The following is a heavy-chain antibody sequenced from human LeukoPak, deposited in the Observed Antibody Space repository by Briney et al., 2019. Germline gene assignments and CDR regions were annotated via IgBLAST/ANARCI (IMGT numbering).Heavy chain of an antibody. V-gene: IGHV4-34*01. Sequence: SETLALNCAVYGGSFSGYYWTWIRQPPGKGLEWIGKINHSGSTNYNPSLKSRVTISVDTSKNQVSLKLSSVTAADTAVYYCARETSGSNDAFDIWGQGAMVTVSS. CDR2: INHSGST. J-gene: IGHJ3*02. D-gene: IGHD1-26*01. CDR1: GGSFSGYY. CDR3: ARETSGSNDAFDI.